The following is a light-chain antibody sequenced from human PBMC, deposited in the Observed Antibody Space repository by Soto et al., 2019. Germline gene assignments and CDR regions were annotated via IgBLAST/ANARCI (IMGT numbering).Light chain of an antibody. CDR2: GAS. CDR1: QGITSY. J-gene: IGKJ5*01. Sequence: IQLTQSPSSLSASVGDRVTLTCRASQGITSYLAWYQQKPGKAPELLIYGASTLQSGVPSRFSGSGSGTDLTLTISSLQPEDFATYYCQQLNDYPITFGQGTRLEIK. CDR3: QQLNDYPIT. V-gene: IGKV1-9*01.